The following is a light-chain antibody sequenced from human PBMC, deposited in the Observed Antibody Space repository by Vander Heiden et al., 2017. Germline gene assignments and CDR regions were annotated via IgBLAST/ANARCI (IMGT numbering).Light chain of an antibody. Sequence: IVLTHSPRTLSLAPGDSTTLSCRPSQSVSSSYLAWYQQKPGKAPRLLIYSASSIANGIPARFSGSGSGTDFTLTISRLEPEDFAVYYCQQYGSSPVFGQGTKVEIK. V-gene: IGKV3-20*01. CDR3: QQYGSSPV. J-gene: IGKJ1*01. CDR1: QSVSSSY. CDR2: SAS.